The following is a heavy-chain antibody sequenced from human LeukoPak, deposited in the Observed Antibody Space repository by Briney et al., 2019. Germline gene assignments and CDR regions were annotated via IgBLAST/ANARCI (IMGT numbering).Heavy chain of an antibody. CDR1: GYTFSSYY. J-gene: IGHJ5*02. CDR2: INPSGGST. Sequence: ASVKVSCKASGYTFSSYYMHWVRQGPGQGLEWMGIINPSGGSTSYAQKFQGRVTLTRDTSTSTVYMELSSLRSEDTAVYYCARADSGGDSSGYKWFDPWGQGTLVTVSS. CDR3: ARADSGGDSSGYKWFDP. D-gene: IGHD3-22*01. V-gene: IGHV1-46*01.